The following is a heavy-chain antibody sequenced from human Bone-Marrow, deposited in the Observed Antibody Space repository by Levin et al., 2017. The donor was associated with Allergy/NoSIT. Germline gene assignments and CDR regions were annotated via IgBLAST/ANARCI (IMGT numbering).Heavy chain of an antibody. CDR1: GFTFSDYY. V-gene: IGHV3-11*06. CDR3: ARDGISGDYSFDY. J-gene: IGHJ4*02. D-gene: IGHD4-17*01. Sequence: KSGGSLRLSCAASGFTFSDYYMSWFRQAPGKGLEWVSYISSSSSYIDYADSVKGRFTISRDNAKNSLYLQMNSLRAEDTAVYYCARDGISGDYSFDYWGQGTLVTVSS. CDR2: ISSSSSYI.